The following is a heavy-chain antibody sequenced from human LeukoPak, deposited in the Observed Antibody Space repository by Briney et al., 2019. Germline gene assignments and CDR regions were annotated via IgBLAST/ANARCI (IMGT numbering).Heavy chain of an antibody. J-gene: IGHJ4*02. CDR3: AYSSSGYYYPWDY. D-gene: IGHD3-22*01. CDR1: GGSISSGDYY. CDR2: IYYSGST. V-gene: IGHV4-30-4*01. Sequence: SETLSLTCTVSGGSISSGDYYWSWIRQPPGKGLEYIGYIYYSGSTYYNPSLKSRITISVDRSKNQFSLKLSSVTAADTAVYYCAYSSSGYYYPWDYWGQGTLVTVSS.